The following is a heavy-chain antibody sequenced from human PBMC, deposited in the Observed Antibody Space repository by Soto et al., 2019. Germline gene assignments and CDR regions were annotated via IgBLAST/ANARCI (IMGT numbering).Heavy chain of an antibody. Sequence: SETLSLTCTVSGGSISSGGYYWSWIRQHPGKGLEWIGYIYYSGSTYYNPSLKSRVTISVDTSKNQFSLKLSSVTAADTAVYYCARWLRGPDILTGYGGPSEGYYFDYWGQGTLVTVSS. J-gene: IGHJ4*02. V-gene: IGHV4-31*03. CDR2: IYYSGST. CDR1: GGSISSGGYY. CDR3: ARWLRGPDILTGYGGPSEGYYFDY. D-gene: IGHD3-9*01.